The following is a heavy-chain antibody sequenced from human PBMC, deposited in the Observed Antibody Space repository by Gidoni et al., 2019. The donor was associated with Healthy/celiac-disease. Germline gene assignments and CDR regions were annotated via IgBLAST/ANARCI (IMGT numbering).Heavy chain of an antibody. V-gene: IGHV3-48*01. CDR3: ARSPGYYDSSGYESAFDI. CDR1: GFTFSRYS. Sequence: EVQLVESCGGLVQPVGSLRLSCAASGFTFSRYSMNWVRQAPGKGLEWVSYISSSSSTIYYADSVKGRFTISRDNAKNSLYLQMNSLRAEDTAVYYCARSPGYYDSSGYESAFDIWGQGTMVTVSS. D-gene: IGHD3-22*01. J-gene: IGHJ3*02. CDR2: ISSSSSTI.